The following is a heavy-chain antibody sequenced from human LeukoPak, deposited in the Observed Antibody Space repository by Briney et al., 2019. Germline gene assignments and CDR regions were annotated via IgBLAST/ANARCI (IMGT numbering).Heavy chain of an antibody. CDR3: ARDPMTAAGSKDGMDV. CDR2: IWYDGSIK. V-gene: IGHV3-33*01. J-gene: IGHJ6*02. D-gene: IGHD6-13*01. CDR1: GFTFSSYG. Sequence: GGSLRLSCAASGFTFSSYGMHWVRQAPGKGLEWVAVIWYDGSIKFYVDSVKGRFTISRDNSKNTLYLQMNSLGAEDTAVYYCARDPMTAAGSKDGMDVWGQGTTVTVSS.